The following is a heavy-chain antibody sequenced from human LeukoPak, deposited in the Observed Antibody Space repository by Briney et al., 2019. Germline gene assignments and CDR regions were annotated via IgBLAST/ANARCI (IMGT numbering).Heavy chain of an antibody. CDR2: INPNSGGT. CDR1: GYTFTGYY. CDR3: ASRYSSGWYPFGLNY. Sequence: GASVKVSCKASGYTFTGYYMHWVRQAPGQGLEWMGRINPNSGGTNYAQKFQGRVTMTRDTSISTAYMELSSLRSEDTAVYYCASRYSSGWYPFGLNYWGQGTLVTVSS. J-gene: IGHJ4*02. V-gene: IGHV1-2*06. D-gene: IGHD6-19*01.